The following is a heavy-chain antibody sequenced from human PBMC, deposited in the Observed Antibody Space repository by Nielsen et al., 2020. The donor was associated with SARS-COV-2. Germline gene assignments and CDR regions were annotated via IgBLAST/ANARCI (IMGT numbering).Heavy chain of an antibody. CDR3: VRFRAAAGISGPTKYFDF. J-gene: IGHJ4*02. V-gene: IGHV5-51*01. CDR2: IYPSDSET. CDR1: GYRFIAYW. D-gene: IGHD6-25*01. Sequence: GESLKISCQASGYRFIAYWIAWVCQMPGRGLEWMGSIYPSDSETTYSPSLRGQVTISVDTSISTAYLQWSSLKASDTATYYCVRFRAAAGISGPTKYFDFWGQGTLVTVSS.